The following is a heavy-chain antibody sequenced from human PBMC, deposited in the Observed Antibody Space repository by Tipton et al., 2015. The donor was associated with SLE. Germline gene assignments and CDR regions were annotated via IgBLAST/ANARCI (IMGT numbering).Heavy chain of an antibody. D-gene: IGHD6-19*01. CDR3: AREEGQWDAFDI. CDR1: GGSISSYY. J-gene: IGHJ3*02. V-gene: IGHV4-59*01. CDR2: IYYSGST. Sequence: LRLSCTVSGGSISSYYWSWIRQPPGKGLEWIGYIYYSGSTNYNPSLKSRVTISVDTSKNQFSLKLSSVTAADAAVYYCAREEGQWDAFDIWGQGTMVIVSS.